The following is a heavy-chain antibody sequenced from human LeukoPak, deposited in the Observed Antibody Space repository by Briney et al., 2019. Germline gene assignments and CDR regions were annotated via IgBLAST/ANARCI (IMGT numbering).Heavy chain of an antibody. D-gene: IGHD3-16*01. CDR3: ARSGGGMDDY. CDR2: ISSSGNYI. V-gene: IGHV3-21*01. Sequence: GGSLRLSCAASGLTFSSYRMNWVRQAPGKGLEWVSSISSSGNYIYYAVSVKGRFTISRDNAKNSLYLQMNSLRAEDTAVYYCARSGGGMDDYWGQGTLVTVSS. J-gene: IGHJ4*02. CDR1: GLTFSSYR.